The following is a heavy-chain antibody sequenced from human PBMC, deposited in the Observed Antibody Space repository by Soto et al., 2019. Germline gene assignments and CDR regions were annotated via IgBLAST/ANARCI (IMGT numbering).Heavy chain of an antibody. CDR3: ARGKKSRGDFRKYYIDY. Sequence: SETLSLTCAVYGGSFSGYYWSWIRQPPGKGLEWIGEINHSGSTNYSPSLKSRVTISVDTSKNQFSLKLSSVTAEDTAVYYCARGKKSRGDFRKYYIDYWGQGTLVTVSS. CDR2: INHSGST. J-gene: IGHJ4*02. D-gene: IGHD3-10*01. V-gene: IGHV4-34*01. CDR1: GGSFSGYY.